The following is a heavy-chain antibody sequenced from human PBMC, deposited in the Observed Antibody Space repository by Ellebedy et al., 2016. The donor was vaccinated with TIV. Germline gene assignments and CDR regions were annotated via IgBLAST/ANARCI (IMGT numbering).Heavy chain of an antibody. CDR3: ARDPWGSMVRDTAGDY. Sequence: SVKVSXXASGGTFSSYAISWVRQAPGQGLEWMGGIIPIFGTANYAQKFQGRVTITADKSTSTAYMELSSLRSEDTAVYYCARDPWGSMVRDTAGDYWGQGTLVTVSS. CDR1: GGTFSSYA. J-gene: IGHJ4*02. V-gene: IGHV1-69*06. D-gene: IGHD3-10*01. CDR2: IIPIFGTA.